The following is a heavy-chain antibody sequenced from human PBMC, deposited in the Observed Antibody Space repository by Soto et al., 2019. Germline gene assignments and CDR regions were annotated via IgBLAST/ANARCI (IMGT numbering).Heavy chain of an antibody. Sequence: QVQLQESGPGLVKPSQTLSLTCTVSGGSISSGGYYWSWIRQHPGKGLEWIGYIYYSGSTYYNPSLESRVTISVDTSKNQFSLKLSSVTAAGTSVSYCARESSGSYDYLGQGTLVTVSS. CDR1: GGSISSGGYY. D-gene: IGHD3-22*01. CDR3: ARESSGSYDY. V-gene: IGHV4-31*03. J-gene: IGHJ4*02. CDR2: IYYSGST.